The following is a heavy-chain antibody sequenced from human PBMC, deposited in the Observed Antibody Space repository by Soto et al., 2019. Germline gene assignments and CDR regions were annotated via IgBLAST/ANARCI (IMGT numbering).Heavy chain of an antibody. CDR2: ISSHGRDI. CDR1: GFTFTSDS. Sequence: VKLVESGGGVVLPGGSLRLSCEASGFTFTSDSMTWVRQAPGKGLEWVSSISSHGRDIFYADSVKGRFTISRDNAKDSLHLQMNSLTGEDSAVYYCARGAALAGKLDLWGQGTLVTVSS. D-gene: IGHD6-19*01. CDR3: ARGAALAGKLDL. J-gene: IGHJ4*02. V-gene: IGHV3-21*06.